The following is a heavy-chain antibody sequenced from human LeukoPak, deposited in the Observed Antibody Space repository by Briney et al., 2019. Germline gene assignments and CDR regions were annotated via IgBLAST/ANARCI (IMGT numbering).Heavy chain of an antibody. CDR2: ISAYNGNT. CDR1: GYTFTSYG. D-gene: IGHD2-15*01. CDR3: AREGPFIVEGAFDI. V-gene: IGHV1-18*01. Sequence: ASVKVSCKASGYTFTSYGISWVRQAPGRGLEWMGWISAYNGNTNYAQKLQGRVTMTTDTSTSTAYMELRSLRSDDTAVYYCAREGPFIVEGAFDIWGQGTMVTVSS. J-gene: IGHJ3*02.